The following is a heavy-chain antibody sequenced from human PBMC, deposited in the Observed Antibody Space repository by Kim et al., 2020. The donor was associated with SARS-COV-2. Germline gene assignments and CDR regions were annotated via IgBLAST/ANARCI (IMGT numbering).Heavy chain of an antibody. CDR3: AKDPGPTVKLLGVFDY. D-gene: IGHD2-15*01. CDR1: GFTFDDYA. CDR2: ISWSGGSI. J-gene: IGHJ4*02. Sequence: GGSLRLSCAASGFTFDDYAMHWVRQAPGKGLEWVSGISWSGGSIGYADAGEGRFTISRDNAKNSLYLQMNSLRAEDTALYYCAKDPGPTVKLLGVFDYWGQGTLVTVSS. V-gene: IGHV3-9*01.